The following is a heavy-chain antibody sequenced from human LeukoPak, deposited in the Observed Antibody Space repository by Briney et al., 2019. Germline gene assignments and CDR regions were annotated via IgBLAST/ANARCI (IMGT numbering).Heavy chain of an antibody. CDR1: GGSISCGDYF. J-gene: IGHJ6*04. Sequence: PSETLSLTCTVSGGSISCGDYFWSWIRQPPGKGLEWIGYIYYSGSTYYNPSLKSRVTISVDTSKNQFSLKLSSVTAADTAVYYCARGVVVVTATHYYYYGMDVWGKGTTVTVSS. CDR2: IYYSGST. D-gene: IGHD2-21*02. CDR3: ARGVVVVTATHYYYYGMDV. V-gene: IGHV4-30-4*01.